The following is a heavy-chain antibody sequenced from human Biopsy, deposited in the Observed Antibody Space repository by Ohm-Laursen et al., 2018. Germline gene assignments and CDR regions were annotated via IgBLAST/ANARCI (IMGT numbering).Heavy chain of an antibody. CDR3: AKGNGAYTNYGWYFDL. CDR2: LSGSGGST. CDR1: GFTFSSYA. Sequence: GSLRLSCAASGFTFSSYAMTWVRQAPGKGLEWVSALSGSGGSTYYADSVKGRFTISRDNSKNTLFLQMNSLRAEDTAVYYCAKGNGAYTNYGWYFDLWGRGTLVTVSS. V-gene: IGHV3-23*01. J-gene: IGHJ2*01. D-gene: IGHD4-11*01.